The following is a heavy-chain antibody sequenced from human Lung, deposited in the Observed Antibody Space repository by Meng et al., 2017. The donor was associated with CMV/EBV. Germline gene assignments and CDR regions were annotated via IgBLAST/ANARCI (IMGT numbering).Heavy chain of an antibody. CDR2: ICYDGSNK. D-gene: IGHD2-2*02. J-gene: IGHJ6*04. Sequence: GESXKISCAASGFTFSSYAMHWVRQAPGKGLECVAVICYDGSNKYYADSVKGRFTISRDNSKNTLYLQMNSLRAEDTAVYYCARDLMLGGNDIVVVPSAITGDYYYYGMDVWXKGTXVTVSS. V-gene: IGHV3-30-3*01. CDR1: GFTFSSYA. CDR3: ARDLMLGGNDIVVVPSAITGDYYYYGMDV.